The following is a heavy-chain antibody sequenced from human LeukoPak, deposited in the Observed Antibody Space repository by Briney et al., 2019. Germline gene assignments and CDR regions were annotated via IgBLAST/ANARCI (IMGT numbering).Heavy chain of an antibody. CDR1: GFTFSSYE. CDR3: AELGITMIGGV. CDR2: ISSSGSTI. J-gene: IGHJ6*04. D-gene: IGHD3-10*02. V-gene: IGHV3-48*03. Sequence: GGSLRLSWAASGFTFSSYEMNWVRQAPGKGLGWVSYISSSGSTIYYADSVKGRFTISRDNAKSALYLQMNSLRAEDTAVYYCAELGITMIGGVWGKGTTVTISS.